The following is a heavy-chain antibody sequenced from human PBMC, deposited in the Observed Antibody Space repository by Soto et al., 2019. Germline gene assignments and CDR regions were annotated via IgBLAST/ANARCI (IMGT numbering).Heavy chain of an antibody. CDR2: XXXDGSNK. J-gene: IGHJ4*02. Sequence: QVQLVESGGGVVQPGRSLRLSCAASGFTFSSYGMHWVRQAPGKGREWXXVXXXDGSNKYYADSVKGRFTISRDNSKXXXXXXXXXXXXXXXXXXXXXXXXXXXXXXXXXXXXXFDYWGQGTLVTVSS. V-gene: IGHV3-33*01. CDR3: XXXXXXXXXXXXXXXXXFDY. CDR1: GFTFSSYG.